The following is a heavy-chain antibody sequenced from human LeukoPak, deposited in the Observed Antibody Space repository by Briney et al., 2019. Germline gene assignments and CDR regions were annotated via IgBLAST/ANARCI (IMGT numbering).Heavy chain of an antibody. CDR2: IYYSGST. V-gene: IGHV4-59*11. Sequence: SETLSLTCTVSGGSISSHYWSWIRQPPGEGLEWIGYIYYSGSTNYNPSLKSRVTISVDTSKNQFSLKLSSVTAADTAVYYCASRITIFGGFDPWGQGTLVTVSS. D-gene: IGHD3-3*01. J-gene: IGHJ5*02. CDR1: GGSISSHY. CDR3: ASRITIFGGFDP.